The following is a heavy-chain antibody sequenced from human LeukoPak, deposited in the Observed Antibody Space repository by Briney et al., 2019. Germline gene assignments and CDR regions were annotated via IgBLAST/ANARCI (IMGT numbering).Heavy chain of an antibody. CDR3: AREKYYYGSGSPNTHYYFDY. V-gene: IGHV3-74*01. Sequence: GGSLRLSCAASGFTFSSYWMHWVRQAPGKGLVWVSRINSDGSSTSYADSVKGRFTISRDNAKNTLYLQMNSLRAEDTAVYYCAREKYYYGSGSPNTHYYFDYWGQGTLVTVSS. CDR2: INSDGSST. J-gene: IGHJ4*02. CDR1: GFTFSSYW. D-gene: IGHD3-10*01.